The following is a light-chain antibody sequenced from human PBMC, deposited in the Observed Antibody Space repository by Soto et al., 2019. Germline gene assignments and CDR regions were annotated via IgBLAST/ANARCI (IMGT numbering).Light chain of an antibody. CDR1: QSISNNH. J-gene: IGKJ4*01. Sequence: EIVLTQSPGTLSLSPGERVTLSCRASQSISNNHLAWYQQKPGQAPRLLIHGTSNRATGIPDRFSGSGSGTDFTLTFIRLEPEDFAVYYCEYYGTSITFGGGTMVEIK. CDR2: GTS. V-gene: IGKV3-20*01. CDR3: EYYGTSIT.